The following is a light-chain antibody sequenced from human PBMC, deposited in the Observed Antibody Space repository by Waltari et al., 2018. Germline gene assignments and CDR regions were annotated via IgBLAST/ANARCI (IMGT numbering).Light chain of an antibody. CDR3: QQLHTYPLT. CDR2: VSS. CDR1: QDIAGY. V-gene: IGKV1-9*01. Sequence: IQLTQSPSSLSASVGARVPITCRASQDIAGYLAWYQQKPGKAPNRLIYVSSTLQSGVPSRFSGSGSGTVFTLTISSLQPEDFATYYCQQLHTYPLTFGGGTTVDI. J-gene: IGKJ4*01.